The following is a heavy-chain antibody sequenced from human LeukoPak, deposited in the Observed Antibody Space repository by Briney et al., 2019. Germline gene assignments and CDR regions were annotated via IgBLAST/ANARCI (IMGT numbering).Heavy chain of an antibody. CDR3: ARLTGSYYLY. J-gene: IGHJ4*02. V-gene: IGHV3-7*05. CDR2: IKQDGSEK. Sequence: GGSLRLSCVASGFTFSSYWMSWVRQAPGKGLEWVANIKQDGSEKYYVDSVKGRFTISRDNAKNSLYLQMNSLRAEDTAVYYCARLTGSYYLYWGQGTLVTVSS. D-gene: IGHD1-26*01. CDR1: GFTFSSYW.